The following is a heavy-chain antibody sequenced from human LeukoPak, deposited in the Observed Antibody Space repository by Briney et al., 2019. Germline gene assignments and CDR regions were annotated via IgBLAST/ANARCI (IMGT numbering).Heavy chain of an antibody. D-gene: IGHD3-22*01. CDR1: GGSISSYY. CDR3: ARYYGSRSGFDY. J-gene: IGHJ4*02. V-gene: IGHV4-59*08. CDR2: IYYSGST. Sequence: PSETLSLTCTVSGGSISSYYWSWIRQPPGKGLEWIGYIYYSGSTNYNPSLKSRVTISVDTSKNQFSLKLSSVTAADTAVYYCARYYGSRSGFDYWGQGTLVTVSS.